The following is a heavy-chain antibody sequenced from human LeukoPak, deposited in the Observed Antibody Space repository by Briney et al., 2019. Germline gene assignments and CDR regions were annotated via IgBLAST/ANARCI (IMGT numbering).Heavy chain of an antibody. Sequence: SETLSLTCSVSGGSLSSSSYYWGWIRQPPGKGLEWIGNIYYSGSTNYNPSLKSRVTISVDKSKNQFSLKLSSVTAADTAVYYCIRWSGSYRTFDYWGQGTLVTVSS. CDR2: IYYSGST. J-gene: IGHJ4*02. CDR1: GGSLSSSSYY. CDR3: IRWSGSYRTFDY. D-gene: IGHD1-26*01. V-gene: IGHV4-39*07.